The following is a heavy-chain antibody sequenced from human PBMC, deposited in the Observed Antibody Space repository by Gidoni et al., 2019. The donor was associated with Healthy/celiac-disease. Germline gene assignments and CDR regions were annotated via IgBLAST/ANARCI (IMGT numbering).Heavy chain of an antibody. CDR1: GFTRDDYA. D-gene: IGHD1-1*01. Sequence: EVQLVESGGGLVQPGRSLRLSCAASGFTRDDYAMHWARQAPGKGLEWVSGISWNSGSIGYADSVKGRFTSSRDNAKNSLYLQMNSLRAEDTALYYCAKDISTGTSYYYGMDVWGQGTTVTVSS. V-gene: IGHV3-9*01. CDR2: ISWNSGSI. CDR3: AKDISTGTSYYYGMDV. J-gene: IGHJ6*02.